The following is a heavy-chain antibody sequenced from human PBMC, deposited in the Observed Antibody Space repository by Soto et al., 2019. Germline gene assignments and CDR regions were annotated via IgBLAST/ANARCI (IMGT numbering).Heavy chain of an antibody. CDR2: IKHSGGY. D-gene: IGHD5-18*01. Sequence: LSLTCAVYGGSFSDYYWSWIRQPPGKGLEWIGAIKHSGGYNYNPSLKSRVTISVDTSKNQFSLKLSSVTAADTAVYYCATSIQAWTPFDYWGQGTLVTVSS. CDR1: GGSFSDYY. V-gene: IGHV4-34*01. CDR3: ATSIQAWTPFDY. J-gene: IGHJ4*02.